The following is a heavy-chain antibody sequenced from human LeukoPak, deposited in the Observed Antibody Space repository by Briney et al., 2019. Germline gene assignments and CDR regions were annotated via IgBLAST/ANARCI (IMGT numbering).Heavy chain of an antibody. Sequence: SVKVSCKASGGTSSSYAISWVRQAPGQGLEWMGRIIPIFGTANYAQKFQGRVTITTDESTSTAYMELSSLRSEDTAVYYCARDYGSGYPFDYWGQGTLVTVSS. CDR3: ARDYGSGYPFDY. D-gene: IGHD3-22*01. J-gene: IGHJ4*02. CDR1: GGTSSSYA. V-gene: IGHV1-69*05. CDR2: IIPIFGTA.